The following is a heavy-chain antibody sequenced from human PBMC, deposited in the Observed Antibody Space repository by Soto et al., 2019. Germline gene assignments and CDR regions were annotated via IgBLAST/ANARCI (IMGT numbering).Heavy chain of an antibody. V-gene: IGHV5-51*01. CDR1: GDSFTSYW. Sequence: GESLKISCKGSGDSFTSYWIGWVRQMPGKGLEWMGIIYPGDSDTRYSPSFQGQVTISADKSISTAYLQWSSLKASDTAMYYCARGEYYGSGSHNRYYGMYVWGQRTTVTVSS. J-gene: IGHJ6*02. CDR2: IYPGDSDT. CDR3: ARGEYYGSGSHNRYYGMYV. D-gene: IGHD3-10*01.